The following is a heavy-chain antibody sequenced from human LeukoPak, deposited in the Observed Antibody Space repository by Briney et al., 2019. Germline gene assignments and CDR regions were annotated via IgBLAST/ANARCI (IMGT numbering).Heavy chain of an antibody. Sequence: ASVKVSCKASGYTFTGYYMHWVRQAPGQGLEWMGRINPNSGGTNYAQKFQGRVTMTRDTSISTAYMDLSRLRSDDTAVYYCARETYYNAFDIWGQGTMVTVSS. D-gene: IGHD3-22*01. CDR2: INPNSGGT. J-gene: IGHJ3*02. CDR3: ARETYYNAFDI. CDR1: GYTFTGYY. V-gene: IGHV1-2*06.